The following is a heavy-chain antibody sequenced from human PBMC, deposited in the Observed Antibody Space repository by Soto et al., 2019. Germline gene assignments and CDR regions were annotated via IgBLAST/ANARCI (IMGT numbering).Heavy chain of an antibody. CDR3: ARDRIYSSGWQGDFDY. CDR2: IIPIFGTA. CDR1: GGTFSSYA. J-gene: IGHJ4*02. Sequence: QVQLVQSGAEVKKPGSSVKVSCKASGGTFSSYAISWVRQAPGQGLEWMGGIIPIFGTANYAQKFQGRVTITADESTSTAYMELSNLRSEDTAVYYCARDRIYSSGWQGDFDYWGQGTLVTVSS. D-gene: IGHD6-19*01. V-gene: IGHV1-69*01.